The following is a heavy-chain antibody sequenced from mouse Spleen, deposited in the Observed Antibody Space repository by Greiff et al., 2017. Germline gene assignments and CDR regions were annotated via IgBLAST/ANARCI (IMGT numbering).Heavy chain of an antibody. Sequence: VQLQQSGAELVRPGASVKLSCKASGYTFTDYYINWVKQRPGQGLEWIARIYPGSGNTYYNEKFKGKATLTAEKSSSTAYMQLSSLTSEDSAVYFCAREGRGQYFDYWGQGTTLTVSS. CDR3: AREGRGQYFDY. CDR2: IYPGSGNT. CDR1: GYTFTDYY. D-gene: IGHD3-3*01. J-gene: IGHJ2*01. V-gene: IGHV1-76*01.